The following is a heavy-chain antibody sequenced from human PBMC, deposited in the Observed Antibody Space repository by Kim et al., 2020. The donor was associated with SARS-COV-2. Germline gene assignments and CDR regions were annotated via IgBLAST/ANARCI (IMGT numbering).Heavy chain of an antibody. Sequence: GGSLRLSCAASGFTFSSYGMHWVRQAPGKGLEWVAVISYDGSNKYYADSVKGRFTISRDNSKNTLYLQMNSLRAEDTAVYYCAKDRLAAVGYYYYGMDV. CDR3: AKDRLAAVGYYYYGMDV. CDR2: ISYDGSNK. D-gene: IGHD6-13*01. CDR1: GFTFSSYG. J-gene: IGHJ6*01. V-gene: IGHV3-30*18.